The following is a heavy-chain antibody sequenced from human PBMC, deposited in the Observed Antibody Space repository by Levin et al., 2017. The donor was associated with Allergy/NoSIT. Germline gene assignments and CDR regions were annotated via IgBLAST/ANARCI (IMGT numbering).Heavy chain of an antibody. Sequence: SQTLSLTCTVSGVSISSYYWSWIRQPPGKGLEWIGYIYYSGNTNYNPSLKSRVTISLDTSKNQFSLKLSSVTAADTAVYYCARNNYDFWSGSLNWYFDLWGRGTLVTVSS. D-gene: IGHD3-3*01. CDR2: IYYSGNT. J-gene: IGHJ2*01. CDR1: GVSISSYY. V-gene: IGHV4-59*01. CDR3: ARNNYDFWSGSLNWYFDL.